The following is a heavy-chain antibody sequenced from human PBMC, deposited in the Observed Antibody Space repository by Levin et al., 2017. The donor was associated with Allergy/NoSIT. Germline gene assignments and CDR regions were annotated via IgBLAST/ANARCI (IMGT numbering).Heavy chain of an antibody. Sequence: SETLSLTCAVSGGSISSSNWWSWVRQPPGKGLEWIGEIYHSGSTNYNPSLKSRVTISVDKSKNQFSLKLSSVTAADTAVYYCARVSPIVGATPDAFDIWGQGTMVTVSS. D-gene: IGHD1-26*01. CDR3: ARVSPIVGATPDAFDI. J-gene: IGHJ3*02. CDR1: GGSISSSNW. CDR2: IYHSGST. V-gene: IGHV4-4*02.